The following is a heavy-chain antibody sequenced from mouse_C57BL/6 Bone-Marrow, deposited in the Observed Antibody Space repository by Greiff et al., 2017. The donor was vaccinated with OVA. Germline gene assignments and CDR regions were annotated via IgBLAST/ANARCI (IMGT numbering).Heavy chain of an antibody. J-gene: IGHJ3*01. CDR2: SRNKANDYTT. Sequence: EVKVVESGGGLVQSGRSLRLSCATSGFTFSDFYMEWVRQAPGKGLEWIAASRNKANDYTTEYSASVKGRFIVSRDTSQSILYLQMNALRAEDTAIYYFARDARDYPFAYWGQGTLVTVSA. D-gene: IGHD2-4*01. CDR1: GFTFSDFY. CDR3: ARDARDYPFAY. V-gene: IGHV7-1*01.